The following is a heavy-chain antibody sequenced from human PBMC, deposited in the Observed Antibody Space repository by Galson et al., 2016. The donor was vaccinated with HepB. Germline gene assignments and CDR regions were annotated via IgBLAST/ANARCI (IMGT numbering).Heavy chain of an antibody. CDR1: GFAISNNH. J-gene: IGHJ4*02. D-gene: IGHD6-13*01. CDR2: IYFDGRT. Sequence: LRLSCAASGFAISNNHMSWVRQAPGKGLDWVSIIYFDGRTFHADSVKGRFTISRDISKNTVYLQMSSLIAEDTAVYYCAAAAAANDIDYCGQGTQVTVYS. CDR3: AAAAAANDIDY. V-gene: IGHV3-53*01.